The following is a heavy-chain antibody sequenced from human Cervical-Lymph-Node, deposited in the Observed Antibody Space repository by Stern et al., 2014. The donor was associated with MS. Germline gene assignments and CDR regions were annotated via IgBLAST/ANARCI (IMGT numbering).Heavy chain of an antibody. V-gene: IGHV3-21*01. CDR3: ARDGVTMVRGVPYDY. CDR2: ISSSSSYR. Sequence: VQLVESGGGLVKPGGALRLSCAASGFTFSSYSMNWVRQAPGKGLEWVSSISSSSSYRYYAATMKGRFTISRDNAKSSLYMHRNSLRAEDTAVYDCARDGVTMVRGVPYDYWGQGTLVTVSS. CDR1: GFTFSSYS. J-gene: IGHJ4*02. D-gene: IGHD3-10*01.